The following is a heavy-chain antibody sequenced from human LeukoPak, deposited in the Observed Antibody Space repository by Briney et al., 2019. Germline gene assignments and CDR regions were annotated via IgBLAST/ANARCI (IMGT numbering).Heavy chain of an antibody. CDR2: ISWNSGSI. J-gene: IGHJ4*02. Sequence: PGGSLRLSCAASGFTFDDYAMHWVRHAPGKGLEWVSGISWNSGSIGYADSVKGRFTISRDNAKNSLYLQMNSLRAEDTALYYCAKDLRAIVVGYFDYWGQGTLVTVSS. D-gene: IGHD3-22*01. CDR3: AKDLRAIVVGYFDY. CDR1: GFTFDDYA. V-gene: IGHV3-9*01.